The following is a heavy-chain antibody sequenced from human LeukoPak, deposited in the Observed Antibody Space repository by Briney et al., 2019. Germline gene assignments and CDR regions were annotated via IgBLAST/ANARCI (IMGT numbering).Heavy chain of an antibody. CDR3: TSWGDTTAEYFQR. Sequence: GGSLRLSCAVSGFTLTNHAVNWVRQAPGKGLEWVAHINPDGRDTYYVDSVKGRFTISRDNAQNSMYLQMNSLRVEDTAVYYCTSWGDTTAEYFQRWGQGTLVTVSS. CDR1: GFTLTNHA. J-gene: IGHJ1*01. D-gene: IGHD2-21*02. CDR2: INPDGRDT. V-gene: IGHV3-7*01.